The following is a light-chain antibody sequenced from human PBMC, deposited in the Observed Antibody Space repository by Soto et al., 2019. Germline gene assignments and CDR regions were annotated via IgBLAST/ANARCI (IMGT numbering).Light chain of an antibody. V-gene: IGKV1-39*01. CDR2: AAS. J-gene: IGKJ4*01. Sequence: DIQMTQSPSSLSASVGDRVTITCRARQSISNYLNWYQLKPGEVPKLLIYAASTLKTGVPSRFSGSGSGTDFTLTISSLQPDDSASYYCQQSYSSWATFGGGTKVEIK. CDR3: QQSYSSWAT. CDR1: QSISNY.